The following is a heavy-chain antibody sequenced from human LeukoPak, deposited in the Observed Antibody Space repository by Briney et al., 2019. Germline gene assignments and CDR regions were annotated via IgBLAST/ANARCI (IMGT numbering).Heavy chain of an antibody. V-gene: IGHV3-7*01. D-gene: IGHD3-3*01. CDR3: ARENQPYYYDFWSGHYAHGMDV. CDR1: GFTFSSYW. Sequence: GGSLRLSCAASGFTFSSYWMSWDRQAPGKGLEWVANIKQDGSEKYYVDSVKGRFTISRDNAKNSLYLKMNSLRAEDTAVYYCARENQPYYYDFWSGHYAHGMDVWGQGTTVTVSS. CDR2: IKQDGSEK. J-gene: IGHJ6*02.